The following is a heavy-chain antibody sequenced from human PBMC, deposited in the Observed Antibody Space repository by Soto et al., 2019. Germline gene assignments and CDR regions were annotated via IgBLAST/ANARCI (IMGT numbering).Heavy chain of an antibody. CDR1: GFTFSRFS. CDR2: ISSSSGHI. V-gene: IGHV3-21*01. D-gene: IGHD3-16*01. J-gene: IGHJ6*02. CDR3: ARDRYYYYYGMDV. Sequence: LILSCAASGFTFSRFSMNWVRQAPGKGLECVSSISSSSGHIYHADSVKGRFAISRDNAKNSLFLQMNSLGAEDTAVYYCARDRYYYYYGMDVWGQGTTVTVSS.